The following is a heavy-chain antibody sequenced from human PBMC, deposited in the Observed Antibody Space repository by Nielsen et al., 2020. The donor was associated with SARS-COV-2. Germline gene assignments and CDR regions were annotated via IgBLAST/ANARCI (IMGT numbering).Heavy chain of an antibody. CDR1: GFSFSNYA. CDR3: ARDNWGRMDV. CDR2: ISGRDGNT. J-gene: IGHJ6*02. V-gene: IGHV3-23*01. Sequence: GESLKISCAASGFSFSNYAMNWVRHAPGKGLEWVSAISGRDGNTSHADSVKGRFTISRDNSKNTLYLQMNSLRAEDTAVYYCARDNWGRMDVWGQGTTVTVSS. D-gene: IGHD7-27*01.